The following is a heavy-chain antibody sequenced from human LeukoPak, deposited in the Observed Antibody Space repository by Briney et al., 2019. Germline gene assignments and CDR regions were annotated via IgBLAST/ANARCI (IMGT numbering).Heavy chain of an antibody. J-gene: IGHJ4*02. CDR2: IYYSGST. Sequence: SETLSLTCAVSGGSISSSSYYWGWIRQPPGKGLEWIGSIYYSGSTYSNPSLKSRVTISVDTSKNQFSLKLSSVTAADTAVYYCARLAYCGGDCYYFDYWGQGTLVTVSS. CDR1: GGSISSSSYY. CDR3: ARLAYCGGDCYYFDY. V-gene: IGHV4-39*07. D-gene: IGHD2-21*02.